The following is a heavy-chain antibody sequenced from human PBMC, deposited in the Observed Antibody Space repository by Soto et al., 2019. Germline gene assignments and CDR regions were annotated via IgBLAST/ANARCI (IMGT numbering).Heavy chain of an antibody. CDR1: GGSISSYY. J-gene: IGHJ4*02. CDR3: ARHNYGSGSTYFDS. CDR2: IYYSGST. Sequence: QVQLQESGPGLVKPSETLSLTCTVSGGSISSYYWSWIRQPPGKGLEWIGYIYYSGSTNYNPSLKCPVTLSVDTSSNPFSLKLNSMAAADTAVYYCARHNYGSGSTYFDSWGQGTLVPVSS. D-gene: IGHD3-10*01. V-gene: IGHV4-59*08.